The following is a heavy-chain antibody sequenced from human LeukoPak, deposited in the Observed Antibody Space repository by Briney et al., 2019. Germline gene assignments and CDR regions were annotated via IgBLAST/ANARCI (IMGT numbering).Heavy chain of an antibody. J-gene: IGHJ4*02. Sequence: TGGSLRLTCAASGFTFTDYWMTWVRQPPGNGLEWVANIKQDGSVKYYVDSVKGRFTLSRDNAQNSLYLQMNSLGAEDTAVYYCARDEPDYWGQGTLVTVSS. CDR2: IKQDGSVK. CDR3: ARDEPDY. CDR1: GFTFTDYW. V-gene: IGHV3-7*01.